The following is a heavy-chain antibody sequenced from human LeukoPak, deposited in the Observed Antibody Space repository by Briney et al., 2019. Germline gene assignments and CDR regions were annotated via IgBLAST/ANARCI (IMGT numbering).Heavy chain of an antibody. J-gene: IGHJ4*02. V-gene: IGHV3-64*04. CDR3: ARDSSGWYYFDY. CDR2: ISSNGGSR. Sequence: QPGGSLRLSCSASGFTFSSYAMHWVRQAPGKGLEYVSAISSNGGSRYYADSVKGRFTISRDNAKNSLYLQMNSLRAEDTAVYYCARDSSGWYYFDYWGQGILVTVSS. D-gene: IGHD6-19*01. CDR1: GFTFSSYA.